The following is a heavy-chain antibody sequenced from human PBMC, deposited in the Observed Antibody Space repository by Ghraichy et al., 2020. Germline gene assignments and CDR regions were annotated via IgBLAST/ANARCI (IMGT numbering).Heavy chain of an antibody. V-gene: IGHV4-31*03. CDR2: IYYSGST. CDR3: ARIPKHSSGYYFESNAFDI. Sequence: SQTLSLTCTVSGGSISSGGYYWSWIRQHPGKGLEWIGYIYYSGSTYYNPSLKSRVTISVDTSKNQFSLKLSSVTAADTAVYYCARIPKHSSGYYFESNAFDIWGQGTMVTVSS. D-gene: IGHD3-22*01. J-gene: IGHJ3*02. CDR1: GGSISSGGYY.